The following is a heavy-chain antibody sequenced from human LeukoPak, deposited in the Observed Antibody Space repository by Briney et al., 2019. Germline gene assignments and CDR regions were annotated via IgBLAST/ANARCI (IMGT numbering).Heavy chain of an antibody. V-gene: IGHV3-21*01. J-gene: IGHJ4*02. CDR3: ARDRPTGASRLFVVQ. Sequence: GGSLKLSCAAPGFTFRSYSMTWFGRAPGKGWDGSSSMSSGSRYIYYADSVRGRFTISRDNAKNSLYLLMNSLRAEDTAVYYCARDRPTGASRLFVVQWGQGTLVTVSS. CDR2: MSSGSRYI. D-gene: IGHD3-3*01. CDR1: GFTFRSYS.